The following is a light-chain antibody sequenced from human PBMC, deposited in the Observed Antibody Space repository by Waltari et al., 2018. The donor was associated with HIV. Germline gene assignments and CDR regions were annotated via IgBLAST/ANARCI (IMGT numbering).Light chain of an antibody. CDR2: DNN. CDR3: GTWDSSLSAGV. Sequence: QSVLTQPPSVSAAPGQKVTISCSGSSSNIGNNYVSWYQQPPGTAPKILIYDNNRRPSGMPDRFSGSKSGTSATLGITGLQTGDEADYYCGTWDSSLSAGVFGGGTKLTVL. J-gene: IGLJ2*01. CDR1: SSNIGNNY. V-gene: IGLV1-51*01.